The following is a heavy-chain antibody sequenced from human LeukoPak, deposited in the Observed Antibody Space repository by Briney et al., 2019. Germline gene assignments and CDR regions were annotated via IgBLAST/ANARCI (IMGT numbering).Heavy chain of an antibody. Sequence: EPSETLSLTCTVSGGSISSQYWSWIRQPAGKGLEWIGRIYTSGSTNYNPSLKSQVTMSVDTSKNQFSLKLSSVTAADTAVYYCARVYYYDSSGLDYWGQGTLVTVSS. J-gene: IGHJ4*02. CDR2: IYTSGST. V-gene: IGHV4-4*07. CDR3: ARVYYYDSSGLDY. CDR1: GGSISSQY. D-gene: IGHD3-22*01.